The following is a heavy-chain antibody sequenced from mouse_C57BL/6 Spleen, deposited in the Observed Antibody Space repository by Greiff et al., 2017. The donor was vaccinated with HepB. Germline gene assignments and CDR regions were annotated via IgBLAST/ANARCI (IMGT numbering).Heavy chain of an antibody. CDR3: TTSNYWAY. V-gene: IGHV14-4*01. CDR1: GFNIKDDY. J-gene: IGHJ3*01. Sequence: VQLQQSGAELVRPGASVKLSCTASGFNIKDDYMHWVKQRPEQGLEWIGWIDPENGDTEYASKFQGKATITADTSSNTAYLQLSSLTSEDTAVYYCTTSNYWAYWGQGTLVTVSA. D-gene: IGHD2-5*01. CDR2: IDPENGDT.